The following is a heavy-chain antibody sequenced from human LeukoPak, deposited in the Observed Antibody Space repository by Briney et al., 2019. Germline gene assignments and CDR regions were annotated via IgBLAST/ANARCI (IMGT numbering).Heavy chain of an antibody. CDR1: GYSISSGYY. Sequence: SETLSLTCTVSGYSISSGYYWGWIRQPPGKGLEWIGSIYHSGSTYYNPSLKSRVTISVDTSKNQFSLKLSSVTAADTAVYYCARDLPLNVLNDFWNWFDPWGQGTLVTVSS. V-gene: IGHV4-38-2*02. CDR3: ARDLPLNVLNDFWNWFDP. J-gene: IGHJ5*02. D-gene: IGHD3-3*01. CDR2: IYHSGST.